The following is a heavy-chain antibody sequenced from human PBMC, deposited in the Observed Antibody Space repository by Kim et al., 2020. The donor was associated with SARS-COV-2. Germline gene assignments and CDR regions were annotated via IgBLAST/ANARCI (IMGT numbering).Heavy chain of an antibody. CDR3: AGDRAPTFRYFAWTQYWYLDL. D-gene: IGHD3-9*01. V-gene: IGHV4-31*03. Sequence: SETLSLTCTVSGGSISSGGYYWSWIRQHPGKGLEWIGYIYYSGSTYYNPSLKSGVTISVHTSKNQFSLKLSSVTAADTAVYYCAGDRAPTFRYFAWTQYWYLDLWGRGTLVTVSS. CDR1: GGSISSGGYY. CDR2: IYYSGST. J-gene: IGHJ2*01.